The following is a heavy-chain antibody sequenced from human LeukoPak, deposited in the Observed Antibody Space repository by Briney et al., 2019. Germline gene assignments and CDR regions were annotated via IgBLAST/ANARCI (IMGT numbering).Heavy chain of an antibody. D-gene: IGHD1-26*01. Sequence: PGGSLRLSCAASGFTFSSYWMSWVRQAPGKGLGWVANIKQDGSEKYYVDSVKGRFTISRDNAKNSLYLQMNSLRAEDTAVYYCARNNAGEVGAYYFDYGGQGPLVTVP. CDR3: ARNNAGEVGAYYFDY. J-gene: IGHJ4*02. CDR2: IKQDGSEK. CDR1: GFTFSSYW. V-gene: IGHV3-7*01.